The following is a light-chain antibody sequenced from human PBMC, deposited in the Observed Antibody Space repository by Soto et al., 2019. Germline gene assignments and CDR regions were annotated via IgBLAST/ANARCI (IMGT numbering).Light chain of an antibody. V-gene: IGKV3-15*01. J-gene: IGKJ4*01. CDR3: HQYNNWPVT. Sequence: EIVMTQSPANLSVSPGERATLSCRASQSVSTNLAWYQQKPGQAPRLLIYGASTRATVVPARFSGSGSGTEFTLTISSLQSEDFAIYFCHQYNNWPVTFGGGTKVEIK. CDR2: GAS. CDR1: QSVSTN.